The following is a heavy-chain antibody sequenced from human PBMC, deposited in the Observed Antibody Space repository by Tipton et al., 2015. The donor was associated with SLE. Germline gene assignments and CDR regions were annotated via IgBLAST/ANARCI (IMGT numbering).Heavy chain of an antibody. J-gene: IGHJ4*02. Sequence: TLSLTCTVSGGSISSNSYYWGWFRQPPGKGLVWIASIFYTGTTYYNPSLKSRVTISVDTSKNQFSLKLSSVTAADTSVYYCARDDGRNGTTFGYWGQGTLVTVSS. D-gene: IGHD1-1*01. V-gene: IGHV4-39*07. CDR3: ARDDGRNGTTFGY. CDR1: GGSISSNSYY. CDR2: IFYTGTT.